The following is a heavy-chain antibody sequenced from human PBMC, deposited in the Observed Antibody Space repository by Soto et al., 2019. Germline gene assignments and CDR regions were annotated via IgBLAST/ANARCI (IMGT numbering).Heavy chain of an antibody. Sequence: QLQLQESGPGLVKPSETLSLTCTVSGGSISSSSYYWGWIRQPPGKGLEWIGSIYYSGSTYYNPSLKSRVTISVDTSKNQFSLKLSSVTAADTAVYYCARHFRHMVRGVIITHDALDIWGQGTMVTVSS. CDR3: ARHFRHMVRGVIITHDALDI. CDR1: GGSISSSSYY. D-gene: IGHD3-10*01. V-gene: IGHV4-39*01. CDR2: IYYSGST. J-gene: IGHJ3*02.